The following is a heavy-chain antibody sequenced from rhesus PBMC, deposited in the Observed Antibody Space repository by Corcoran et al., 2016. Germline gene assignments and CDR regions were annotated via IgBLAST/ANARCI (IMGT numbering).Heavy chain of an antibody. D-gene: IGHD2-27*01. CDR2: INPKTGGT. J-gene: IGHJ4*01. V-gene: IGHV1-138*01. Sequence: QVQLVQSGAEVKKSGSSVKVSCTASGYTFTDYYMHWVRQPLGHGLEWMGEINPKTGGTNYAQKFQGRVTMTRDTSTSTAYMELSSLRSEDTAVYYCARTYCSGIYCYAPLYWGQGVLVTVSS. CDR1: GYTFTDYY. CDR3: ARTYCSGIYCYAPLY.